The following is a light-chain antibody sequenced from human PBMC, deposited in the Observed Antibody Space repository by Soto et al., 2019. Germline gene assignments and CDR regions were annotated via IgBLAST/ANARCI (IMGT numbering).Light chain of an antibody. CDR2: DVS. CDR1: QTINNR. Sequence: IQLTQSPSTLYASVGDRVTIPCRASQTINNRLAWYQQKPGKAPKLLIYDVSTLESGVPSRFSGSGSETEFTLTISRLQPDDFATYFCHSRAFGQGTRMEI. V-gene: IGKV1-5*01. J-gene: IGKJ5*01. CDR3: HSRA.